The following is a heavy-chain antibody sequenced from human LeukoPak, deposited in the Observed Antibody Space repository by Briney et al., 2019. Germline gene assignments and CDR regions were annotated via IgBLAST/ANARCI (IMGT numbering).Heavy chain of an antibody. CDR1: GFTFSSYA. CDR3: ARLKWELRAFDY. Sequence: GRSLRLSCAASGFTFSSYAMHWVRQAPGKGLEWVAVISYDGSNKYYADSVKGQFTISRDNSKNTLYLQMNSLRAEDTAVYYCARLKWELRAFDYWGQGTLVTVSS. D-gene: IGHD1-26*01. J-gene: IGHJ4*02. V-gene: IGHV3-30*01. CDR2: ISYDGSNK.